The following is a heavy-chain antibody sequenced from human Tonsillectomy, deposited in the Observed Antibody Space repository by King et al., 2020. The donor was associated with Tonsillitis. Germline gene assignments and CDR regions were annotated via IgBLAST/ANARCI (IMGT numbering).Heavy chain of an antibody. V-gene: IGHV1-46*01. CDR1: GYTFTSNH. J-gene: IGHJ4*02. CDR3: AREKPGTTYFDY. D-gene: IGHD1-1*01. Sequence: HVQLVESGAEVKKPGASVKVSCKASGYTFTSNHIHWVRQAPGQGLEWMGTIYGGGSTIYAQKFQDTVTMTRDTSTSTVYMDLSSLKSDDTAVYYCAREKPGTTYFDYWGQGTLVTVSS. CDR2: IYGGGST.